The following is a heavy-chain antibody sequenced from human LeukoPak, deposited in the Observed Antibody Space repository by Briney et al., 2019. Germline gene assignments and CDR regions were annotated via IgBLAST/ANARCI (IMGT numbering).Heavy chain of an antibody. D-gene: IGHD3-22*01. CDR2: IYYGGST. Sequence: TASETLSLTCTVSGGSISSYYWSWIRRPPGKGLEWIGYIYYGGSTNYNPSLKSRVTISVDTSKNQFSLILSSVTAADTAVYYCARRGYDSSGYYLDYWGQGTLVTVSS. V-gene: IGHV4-59*12. CDR1: GGSISSYY. CDR3: ARRGYDSSGYYLDY. J-gene: IGHJ4*02.